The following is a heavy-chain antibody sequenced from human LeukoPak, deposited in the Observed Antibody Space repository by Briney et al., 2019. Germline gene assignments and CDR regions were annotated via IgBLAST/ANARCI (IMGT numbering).Heavy chain of an antibody. Sequence: GESLKISCKGSEYSLTTYWIGWGPQIPGKGLEWMGIIYPCDSDTRYSPSFQGQVTISADKSISTAYLQWSSLKASDTAIYYCARRDCSSTSCPFDIWGQGTMVTVSS. CDR3: ARRDCSSTSCPFDI. J-gene: IGHJ3*02. V-gene: IGHV5-51*01. CDR1: EYSLTTYW. CDR2: IYPCDSDT. D-gene: IGHD2-2*01.